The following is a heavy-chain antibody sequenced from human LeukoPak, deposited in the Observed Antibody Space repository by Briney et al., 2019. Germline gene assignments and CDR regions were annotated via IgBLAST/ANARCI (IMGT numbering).Heavy chain of an antibody. CDR3: ARSFGSGSYFFDY. V-gene: IGHV4-61*01. J-gene: IGHJ4*02. CDR2: IYYSGST. CDR1: GGSVSSGSYY. Sequence: SETLSLTCTVSGGSVSSGSYYWSWIRQPPGKGLEWIGYIYYSGSTNYNPSFKSRVTISVDTSRNQFSLKLSSVTTADTAVYYCARSFGSGSYFFDYWGQGTLVTVSS. D-gene: IGHD3-10*01.